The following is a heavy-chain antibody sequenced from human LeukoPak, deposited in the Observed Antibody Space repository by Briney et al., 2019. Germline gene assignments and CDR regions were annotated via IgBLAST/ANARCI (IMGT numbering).Heavy chain of an antibody. Sequence: PGGSLRLSCAVSGFTFSSYNMNWLRRAPGKGLEWVSYIGSSVGTRYYADSVKGRFTISRDNGKHSLYLQMNSLRAEDTAVYYCAREGSDFWSGYSKGYFDYWGQGTLVTVSS. J-gene: IGHJ4*02. CDR2: IGSSVGTR. D-gene: IGHD3-3*01. CDR3: AREGSDFWSGYSKGYFDY. V-gene: IGHV3-48*01. CDR1: GFTFSSYN.